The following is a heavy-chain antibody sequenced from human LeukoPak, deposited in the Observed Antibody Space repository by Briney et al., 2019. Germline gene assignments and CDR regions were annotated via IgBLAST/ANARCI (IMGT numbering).Heavy chain of an antibody. CDR2: ISGNGGST. D-gene: IGHD3-10*01. Sequence: GGSLRLSCSASGFTFSTYAMHWVCQAPGKGLEYVSVISGNGGSTYYADSVKGRFTISRDNSKNTLYLQMSSLRAEDTAVYYCVKDTPSVGSWAALDIWGQGTMVTVSS. J-gene: IGHJ3*02. CDR3: VKDTPSVGSWAALDI. CDR1: GFTFSTYA. V-gene: IGHV3-64D*09.